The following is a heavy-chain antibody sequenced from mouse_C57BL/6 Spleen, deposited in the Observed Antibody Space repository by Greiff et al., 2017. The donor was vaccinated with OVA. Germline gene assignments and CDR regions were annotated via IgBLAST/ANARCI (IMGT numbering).Heavy chain of an antibody. V-gene: IGHV14-4*01. CDR3: TTPMMTTPSAY. CDR2: IDPENGDT. CDR1: GFNIKDDY. D-gene: IGHD2-4*01. J-gene: IGHJ3*01. Sequence: VQLKQSGAELVRPGASVKLSCTASGFNIKDDYMHWVKQRPEQGLEWIGWIDPENGDTEYASKFQGKATIPADTSSNTAYLQISSLPSEDTAVYYCTTPMMTTPSAYWGQGTLVTVSA.